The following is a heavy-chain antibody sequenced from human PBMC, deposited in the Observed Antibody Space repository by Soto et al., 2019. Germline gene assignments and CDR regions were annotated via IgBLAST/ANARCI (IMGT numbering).Heavy chain of an antibody. Sequence: QVQLQESGPGLVKPSETLSLTCTVSGGSISSYYWSWIRQPPGKGLEWIGYIYYSGSTNYNPSLKSRVTRSVDTPKNQFALKLSSVTAADTAVYYCARRYGTGVDYWGQGTLVTVSS. CDR3: ARRYGTGVDY. CDR1: GGSISSYY. D-gene: IGHD4-17*01. V-gene: IGHV4-59*08. CDR2: IYYSGST. J-gene: IGHJ4*02.